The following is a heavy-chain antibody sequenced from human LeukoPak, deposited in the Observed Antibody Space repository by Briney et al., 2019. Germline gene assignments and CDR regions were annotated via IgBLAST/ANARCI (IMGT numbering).Heavy chain of an antibody. CDR3: ARDSPGHDS. V-gene: IGHV3-7*04. J-gene: IGHJ5*01. Sequence: PGGSLRLSCVVSGLTLNNYWMSWVRQAPGKGPEWVANIKQDGREKYYVDSVKGRFTISRDNAKNSLYLQMNSLRVEDTAIYYCARDSPGHDSWGQGTLVTVSS. CDR2: IKQDGREK. CDR1: GLTLNNYW.